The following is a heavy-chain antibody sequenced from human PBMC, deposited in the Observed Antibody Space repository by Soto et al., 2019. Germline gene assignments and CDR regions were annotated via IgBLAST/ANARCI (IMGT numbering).Heavy chain of an antibody. CDR3: AKGNYDNSGAYDY. CDR2: ISYDGSNK. V-gene: IGHV3-30*18. J-gene: IGHJ4*02. CDR1: GFTFSSYG. Sequence: GGSLRLSCAASGFTFSSYGMHWVRQAPGKGLEWVAVISYDGSNKYYADSVKGRFTISRDNSKNTLYLQMNSLRAEDTAVYYCAKGNYDNSGAYDYWGQGTLVTVSS. D-gene: IGHD3-22*01.